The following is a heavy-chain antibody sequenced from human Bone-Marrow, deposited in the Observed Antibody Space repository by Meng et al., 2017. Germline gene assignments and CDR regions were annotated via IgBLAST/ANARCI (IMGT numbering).Heavy chain of an antibody. V-gene: IGHV1-69*05. CDR1: GGIFSNYV. J-gene: IGHJ5*02. CDR3: ARGKGAEAGSQNWLDP. D-gene: IGHD6-19*01. Sequence: SVKVSCKALGGIFSNYVIGWVRQAPGQGLEWMGGINAVFGTTNYAQKFQGRVTITTDESTSTVYMELTRLTSEDTAVYYCARGKGAEAGSQNWLDPWGQGTLVTVSS. CDR2: INAVFGTT.